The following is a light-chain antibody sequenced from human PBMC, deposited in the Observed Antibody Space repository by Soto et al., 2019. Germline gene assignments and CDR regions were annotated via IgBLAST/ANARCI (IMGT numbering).Light chain of an antibody. V-gene: IGKV3-20*01. CDR3: QQYASSMVYT. CDR1: QSFSTNY. Sequence: EIVLTQSPGTLSLSPGESATLSCRASQSFSTNYLAWYQHKAGQAPRLLIYGASTRATGIPDRFSGSGSGTDYNLTISRLEPEDFAVYYCQQYASSMVYTFGQGTKLEVK. CDR2: GAS. J-gene: IGKJ2*01.